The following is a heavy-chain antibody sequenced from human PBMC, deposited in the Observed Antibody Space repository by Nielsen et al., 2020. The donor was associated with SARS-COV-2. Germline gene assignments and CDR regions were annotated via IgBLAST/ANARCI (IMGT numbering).Heavy chain of an antibody. CDR2: IRPDGTGA. J-gene: IGHJ4*02. CDR1: GFTFSAYW. Sequence: GGSLRLFCVASGFTFSAYWMNWVRQAPGKGLEWLSNIRPDGTGANYVDSVKGRFTISRDNAKNLLYLQMGSLRADDTAVYFCKSEGNWGQGTLVTVSS. CDR3: KSEGN. V-gene: IGHV3-7*03.